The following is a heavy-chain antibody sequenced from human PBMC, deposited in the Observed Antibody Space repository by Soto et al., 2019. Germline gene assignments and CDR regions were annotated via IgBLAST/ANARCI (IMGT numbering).Heavy chain of an antibody. V-gene: IGHV1-3*01. J-gene: IGHJ6*02. CDR1: GYSFTSYS. D-gene: IGHD2-2*01. CDR3: ARGVENIVVVFAVFGYYGMDV. Sequence: ASVKVSCKASGYSFTSYSIYWVRQAPGQRLECMGWINAGNGNTKYSQKFQGRVTITSDTSTSTAYMGLSSLRSEDTAVYFCARGVENIVVVFAVFGYYGMDVWGQGTTVTFSS. CDR2: INAGNGNT.